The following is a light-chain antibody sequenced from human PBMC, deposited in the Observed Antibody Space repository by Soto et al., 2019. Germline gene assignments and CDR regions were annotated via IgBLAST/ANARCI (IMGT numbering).Light chain of an antibody. CDR3: SSYAGSNNVI. CDR1: SSDVGAFNY. CDR2: EVT. J-gene: IGLJ2*01. Sequence: QSLLTQPPSASGSPGQSVTISCAGTSSDVGAFNYVSWYQQLPGKAPKLMIYEVTKRPSGVPDRFSGSKSGNTASLTVSGLQAEDEADYYCSSYAGSNNVIFGGGTKLTVL. V-gene: IGLV2-8*01.